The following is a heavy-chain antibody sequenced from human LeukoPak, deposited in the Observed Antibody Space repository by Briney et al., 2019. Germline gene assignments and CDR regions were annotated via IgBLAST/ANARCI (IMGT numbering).Heavy chain of an antibody. CDR3: ARPGSGTIGIDY. CDR1: GYSFTTYC. D-gene: IGHD3-10*01. CDR2: IYPGDSDT. J-gene: IGHJ4*02. Sequence: GESLKISCKGSGYSFTTYCIGWLRQMPAKGLEWMGIIYPGDSDTRYSPSFQGQVTISADRSINTAYLQWTSLKASDTAMYYCARPGSGTIGIDYWGQGTLVTVSS. V-gene: IGHV5-51*01.